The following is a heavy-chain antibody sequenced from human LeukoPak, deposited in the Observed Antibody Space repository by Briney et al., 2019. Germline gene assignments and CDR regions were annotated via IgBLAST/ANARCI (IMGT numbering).Heavy chain of an antibody. CDR2: INSAGSST. CDR3: ARADPKT. Sequence: PGVSVTLSCAASGFTFSSYWRHWLRQAPGKGLVWVSRINSAGSSTSYADSAKGRFTIPRDPAKNTLSLQMNSLRAEDTAVYYCARADPKTWGQGTLVTVSS. CDR1: GFTFSSYW. J-gene: IGHJ5*02. V-gene: IGHV3-74*01.